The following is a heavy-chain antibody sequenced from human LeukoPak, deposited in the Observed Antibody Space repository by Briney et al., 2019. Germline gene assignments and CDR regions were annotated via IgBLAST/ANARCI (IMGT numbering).Heavy chain of an antibody. D-gene: IGHD4-23*01. V-gene: IGHV4-34*01. CDR1: GGSFSGYD. J-gene: IGHJ5*02. Sequence: SETLSLTCAVSGGSFSGYDWSWIRQPPGKGLEWIGEINHSGSTNYNPSLKSRTTISVDTSKYQFSLKLSSLTAADMAVYYCARGGDYGGKSRWFDPWGQGTLVTVSS. CDR3: ARGGDYGGKSRWFDP. CDR2: INHSGST.